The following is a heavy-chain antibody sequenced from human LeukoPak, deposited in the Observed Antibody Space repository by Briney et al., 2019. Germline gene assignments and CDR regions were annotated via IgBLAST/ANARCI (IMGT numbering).Heavy chain of an antibody. Sequence: PGGSLRLSCAASGFTFSSNWMHWVRQAPGKGLVWVSRSNEDGSTTNYADSVKGRFTISRDNAKNTLYLQMNSLRAEDTAVYYCARVLGDFWSGYYFDYWGQGTLVTVSS. CDR3: ARVLGDFWSGYYFDY. CDR1: GFTFSSNW. J-gene: IGHJ4*02. V-gene: IGHV3-74*01. D-gene: IGHD3-3*01. CDR2: SNEDGSTT.